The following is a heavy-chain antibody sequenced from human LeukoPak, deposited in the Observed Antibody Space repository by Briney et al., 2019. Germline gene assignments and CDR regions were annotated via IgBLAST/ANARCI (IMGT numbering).Heavy chain of an antibody. V-gene: IGHV1-18*04. CDR2: ISAYNGNT. D-gene: IGHD4-17*01. CDR1: GYTFTSYY. CDR3: ARDLRGYGDYVGSDY. J-gene: IGHJ4*02. Sequence: ASVKVSCKASGYTFTSYYMHWVRQAPGQGLEWMGWISAYNGNTNYAQKLQGRVTMTTDTSTSTAYMELRSLRSDDTAVYYCARDLRGYGDYVGSDYWGQGTLVTVSS.